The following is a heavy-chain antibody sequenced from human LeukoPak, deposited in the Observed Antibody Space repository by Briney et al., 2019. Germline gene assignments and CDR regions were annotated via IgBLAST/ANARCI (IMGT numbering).Heavy chain of an antibody. CDR1: GYTFTSYG. Sequence: ASVKVSCKASGYTFTSYGISWVRQAPGQGLEWMGWISAYNGNTNYAQKLQGRVTMTTDTSTSTAYKELRSLRSDDTAVYYCARVLDYDYVWGSYRLRGYYFDYWGQGTLVTVSS. CDR3: ARVLDYDYVWGSYRLRGYYFDY. D-gene: IGHD3-16*02. J-gene: IGHJ4*02. CDR2: ISAYNGNT. V-gene: IGHV1-18*01.